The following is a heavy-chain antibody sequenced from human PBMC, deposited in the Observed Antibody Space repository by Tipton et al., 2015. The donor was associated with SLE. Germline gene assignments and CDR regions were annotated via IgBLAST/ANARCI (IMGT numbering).Heavy chain of an antibody. Sequence: TLSLTCSVSSDSTRSSSFYWGWIRQPPGKGLEWIGNIYYSGSTNYSPSLKSRVTISLDTSKNQFSLKLSSVTAADTAVYYCARGGLTYGYYYYMDVWGKGTTVTVSS. CDR1: SDSTRSSSFY. V-gene: IGHV4-39*07. D-gene: IGHD2-21*02. J-gene: IGHJ6*03. CDR3: ARGGLTYGYYYYMDV. CDR2: IYYSGST.